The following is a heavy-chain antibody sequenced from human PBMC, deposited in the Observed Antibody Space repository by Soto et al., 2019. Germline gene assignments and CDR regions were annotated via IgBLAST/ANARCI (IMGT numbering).Heavy chain of an antibody. CDR2: VSGSADST. V-gene: IGHV3-23*01. Sequence: PGGSLRLSCAASGFTFNTYAMNWVRQAPGKRLEWVSTVSGSADSTYYADSVKGRFTISRDNSKNTLHLQMNSLRAEDTAVYYCAKGSTGDCSSTSCLYYFDFWGQGTLVTVSS. CDR1: GFTFNTYA. CDR3: AKGSTGDCSSTSCLYYFDF. D-gene: IGHD2-2*01. J-gene: IGHJ4*02.